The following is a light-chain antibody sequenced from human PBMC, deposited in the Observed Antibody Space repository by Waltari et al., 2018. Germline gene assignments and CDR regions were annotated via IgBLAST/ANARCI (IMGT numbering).Light chain of an antibody. CDR2: GAS. Sequence: EIVLTQSPGTLSLSPGERATLSCRASQSVSSSYLAWYQQKPGPAPRLLIYGASSRATGIPDRFSGSGSGTDFTLTISRLEPEDFAVYYCQQYGSSSSWTFGQGTKVEIK. CDR3: QQYGSSSSWT. CDR1: QSVSSSY. V-gene: IGKV3-20*01. J-gene: IGKJ1*01.